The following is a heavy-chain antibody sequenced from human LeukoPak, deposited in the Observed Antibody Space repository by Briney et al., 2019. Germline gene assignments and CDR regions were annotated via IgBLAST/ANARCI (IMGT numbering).Heavy chain of an antibody. CDR1: GGSVSSGSYY. J-gene: IGHJ5*02. D-gene: IGHD7-27*01. CDR3: AREEVLLGIDSWFDP. CDR2: IYYSGST. Sequence: SETLSLTCTVSGGSVSSGSYYWSWIRQPPGKGLEWIGYIYYSGSTNYNPSLKSRVTISVDTSKNQFSLKLSSVTAADTAVYYCAREEVLLGIDSWFDPWGQGTLVTVSS. V-gene: IGHV4-61*01.